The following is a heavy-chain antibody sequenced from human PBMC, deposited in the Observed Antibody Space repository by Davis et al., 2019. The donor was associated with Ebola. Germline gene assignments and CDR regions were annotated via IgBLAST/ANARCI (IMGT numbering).Heavy chain of an antibody. Sequence: PGGSLRLSCGAFGFTFSSTSMNWVRQAPGKGLEWVSSISSSSYYIYYADSVKGRFTISRDNAKNSLYLQMTSLRAKDTAVYYCGRSGQWGQGTLVTVSS. V-gene: IGHV3-21*01. CDR3: GRSGQ. D-gene: IGHD2-15*01. CDR2: ISSSSYYI. J-gene: IGHJ4*02. CDR1: GFTFSSTS.